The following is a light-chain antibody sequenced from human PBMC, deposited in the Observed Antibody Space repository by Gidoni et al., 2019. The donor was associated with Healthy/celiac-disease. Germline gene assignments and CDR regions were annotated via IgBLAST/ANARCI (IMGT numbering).Light chain of an antibody. V-gene: IGLV1-40*01. CDR2: GNS. Sequence: SVLPPPPSVSGAPGQRVTISCTGSSSNIGAGYDVHWYQQLPGTAPKLLIYGNSNRPSGVPDRFSGSKSGTSASLAITGLQAEDEADYYCQSYDSSLSASVFGGGTKLTVL. CDR1: SSNIGAGYD. CDR3: QSYDSSLSASV. J-gene: IGLJ3*02.